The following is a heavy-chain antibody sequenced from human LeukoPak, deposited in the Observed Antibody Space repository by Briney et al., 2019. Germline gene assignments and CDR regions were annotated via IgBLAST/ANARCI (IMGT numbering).Heavy chain of an antibody. D-gene: IGHD1-1*01. Sequence: SVKVSCKASGGTFSSSGIIWVRQAPGQGLEWMGGIIPIFGTANYAQKFQGRVTITADESTSTAYMELSSLRSEDTAVYYCARAGYNTNWPLRWFDPWGQGTLVTASS. CDR3: ARAGYNTNWPLRWFDP. CDR1: GGTFSSSG. J-gene: IGHJ5*02. CDR2: IIPIFGTA. V-gene: IGHV1-69*13.